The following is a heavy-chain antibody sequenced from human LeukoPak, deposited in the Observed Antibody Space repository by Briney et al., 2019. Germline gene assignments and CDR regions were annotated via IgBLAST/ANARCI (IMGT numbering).Heavy chain of an antibody. D-gene: IGHD3-10*01. Sequence: ASVKVSCKASGYTFTGYYMHWLRQAPGQGLEWMGWISAYNGNTNYAQKLQGRVTMTTDTSTSTAYMELRSLRSDDTAVYYCARAYYYGSGSYYNPYYYYYYYMDVWGKGTTVTVSS. CDR3: ARAYYYGSGSYYNPYYYYYYYMDV. J-gene: IGHJ6*03. CDR1: GYTFTGYY. V-gene: IGHV1-18*04. CDR2: ISAYNGNT.